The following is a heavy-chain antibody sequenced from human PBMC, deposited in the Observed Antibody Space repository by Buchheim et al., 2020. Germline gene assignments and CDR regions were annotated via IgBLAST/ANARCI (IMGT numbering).Heavy chain of an antibody. J-gene: IGHJ4*02. Sequence: QVQLQESGPGLVKPSETLSLTCAVSGGSMSSYYWTWIRQPPGKRLEWIGYGHYSGRTNYNPSLKSRVTISVVTSKNQLSLKLNSVTAADTAVYYCARETCNGGSCHFDYWGQG. V-gene: IGHV4-59*01. CDR2: GHYSGRT. CDR3: ARETCNGGSCHFDY. D-gene: IGHD2-15*01. CDR1: GGSMSSYY.